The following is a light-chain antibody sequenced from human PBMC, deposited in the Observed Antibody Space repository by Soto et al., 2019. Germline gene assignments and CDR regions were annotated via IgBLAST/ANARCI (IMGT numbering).Light chain of an antibody. V-gene: IGKV2-28*01. J-gene: IGKJ2*01. CDR3: MQALQTQYT. CDR2: LGS. CDR1: QSLLHSNVYNY. Sequence: DIVMTQSPLSLPVTPGEPASISCRSSQSLLHSNVYNYLDWYLQKTVQSPQLLIYLGSNRASGVPDRFSGSGSGTYFTLKISRVEADDVGVYYCMQALQTQYTFGQGNKLEIK.